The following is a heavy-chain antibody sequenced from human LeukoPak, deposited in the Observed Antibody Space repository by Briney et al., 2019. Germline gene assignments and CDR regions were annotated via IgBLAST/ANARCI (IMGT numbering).Heavy chain of an antibody. CDR3: AELGITMIGGV. V-gene: IGHV3-30*02. Sequence: GGSLRLSCAASEFTFSSYGMHWVRQPPRKGLEWVAFIQYDGTTKLYGDSVKGRFTISRDNAKNSLYLQMNSLRAEDTAVYYCAELGITMIGGVWGKGTTVTISS. CDR1: EFTFSSYG. J-gene: IGHJ6*04. D-gene: IGHD3-10*02. CDR2: IQYDGTTK.